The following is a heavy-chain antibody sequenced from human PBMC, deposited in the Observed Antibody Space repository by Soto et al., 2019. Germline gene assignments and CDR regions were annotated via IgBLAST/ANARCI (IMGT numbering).Heavy chain of an antibody. CDR1: GFTVRSYS. CDR2: ISSSSSYI. J-gene: IGHJ6*02. CDR3: ARVQSSGFWSGYGHSSIYGMDV. Sequence: PGGSLRLSCAASGFTVRSYSMNWVRQAPGKGLEWVSSISSSSSYIYYADSVKGRFTISRDNAKNSLYLQMNSLRAEDTAVYYCARVQSSGFWSGYGHSSIYGMDVWGQGTTVTVSS. D-gene: IGHD3-3*01. V-gene: IGHV3-21*01.